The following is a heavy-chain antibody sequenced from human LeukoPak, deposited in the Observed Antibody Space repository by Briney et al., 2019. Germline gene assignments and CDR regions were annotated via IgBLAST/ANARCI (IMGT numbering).Heavy chain of an antibody. CDR1: GGFISSDY. J-gene: IGHJ3*02. CDR2: IYYSGST. Sequence: SETLSLTCSVSGGFISSDYWTWVRQPPGKGLEWIGYIYYSGSTNYNPSLKSRVTISLDTSKNQFSLKLSSVTAADTAVYYCARESPYDGAFDIWGQGTVVTVSS. CDR3: ARESPYDGAFDI. D-gene: IGHD5-12*01. V-gene: IGHV4-59*01.